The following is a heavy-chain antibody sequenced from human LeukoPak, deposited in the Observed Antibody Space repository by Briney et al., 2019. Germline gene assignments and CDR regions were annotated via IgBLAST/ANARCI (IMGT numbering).Heavy chain of an antibody. CDR3: ARGNYYDYVWGSYRYHYFDY. CDR2: IYYSGST. Sequence: SETLSLTCTASGVSFSSYYWSWIRQPPGKGLEWVGYIYYSGSTNYNPSLKSRVTISVDTSKNQFSLKLSSVTAADTAVYYCARGNYYDYVWGSYRYHYFDYWGQGTLVTVSS. D-gene: IGHD3-16*02. J-gene: IGHJ4*02. V-gene: IGHV4-59*01. CDR1: GVSFSSYY.